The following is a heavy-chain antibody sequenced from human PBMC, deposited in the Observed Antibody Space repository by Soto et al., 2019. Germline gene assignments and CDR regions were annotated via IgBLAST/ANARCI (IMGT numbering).Heavy chain of an antibody. Sequence: GWVSQKPGKGLEWMGIIYPGDSETRYRPSFQGKVTISADKSISTAYLQWSSLKASDTAMYYCARGKYNSAWYSDSWVQGTLVTVFS. V-gene: IGHV5-51*01. J-gene: IGHJ4*02. D-gene: IGHD6-19*01. CDR3: ARGKYNSAWYSDS. CDR2: IYPGDSET.